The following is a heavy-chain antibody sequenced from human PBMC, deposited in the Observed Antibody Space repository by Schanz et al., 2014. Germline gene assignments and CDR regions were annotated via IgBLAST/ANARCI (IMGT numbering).Heavy chain of an antibody. CDR3: AKTPREYCNYDNCPNWFDS. CDR2: VSRSTPDI. CDR1: GFTFSAYA. J-gene: IGHJ5*01. V-gene: IGHV3-48*01. D-gene: IGHD2-15*01. Sequence: EVQLLESGGGLVQPGGSLRLSCAASGFTFSAYAMTWVRQIPGKGLEWVSYVSRSTPDIYYADSVKGRFTMSRDNAKNSVFLQMNSLRAEDTAVYYCAKTPREYCNYDNCPNWFDSWGQGTLVTVFS.